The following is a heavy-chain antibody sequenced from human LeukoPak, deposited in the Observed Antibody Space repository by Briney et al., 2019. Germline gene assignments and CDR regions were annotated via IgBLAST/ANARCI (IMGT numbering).Heavy chain of an antibody. CDR3: ARGRDDYDFWSGYDY. V-gene: IGHV4-39*07. D-gene: IGHD3-3*01. Sequence: SETLSLTCTVSGGSISSSSYYWGWIRQPPGKGLEWIGSIYYSGSTYYNPSLKSRVTISVDTSKNQFSLKLSSVTAADTAVYYCARGRDDYDFWSGYDYWGQGTLVTVSS. J-gene: IGHJ4*02. CDR2: IYYSGST. CDR1: GGSISSSSYY.